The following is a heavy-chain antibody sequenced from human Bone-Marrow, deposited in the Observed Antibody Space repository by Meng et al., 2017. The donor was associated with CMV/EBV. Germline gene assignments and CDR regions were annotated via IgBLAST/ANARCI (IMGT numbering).Heavy chain of an antibody. J-gene: IGHJ3*02. V-gene: IGHV3-48*03. Sequence: GGSLRLSCAVSGFIISSYEMNWVRQAPGKGLEWVSYISSSGSTISYADSVKGRFTISRDNAKNSLYLQMISLRAEDTAVYYWAREPDCSSISCYDAFDIWGQGTMVTVSS. D-gene: IGHD2-2*01. CDR2: ISSSGSTI. CDR1: GFIISSYE. CDR3: AREPDCSSISCYDAFDI.